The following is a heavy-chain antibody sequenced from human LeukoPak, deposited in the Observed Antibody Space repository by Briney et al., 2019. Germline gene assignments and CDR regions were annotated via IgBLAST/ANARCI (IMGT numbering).Heavy chain of an antibody. V-gene: IGHV4-34*01. D-gene: IGHD2-21*02. CDR2: INHSGST. CDR3: ARHEVATFDGMDV. J-gene: IGHJ6*02. CDR1: GGSFSGYY. Sequence: SETLSLTCAVYGGSFSGYYWSWIRQPPGKGLEWIGEINHSGSTNYNPSLKSRVTISVDTSKNQFSLKLSSVTAADTAVYYCARHEVATFDGMDVWGQGTTVTVSS.